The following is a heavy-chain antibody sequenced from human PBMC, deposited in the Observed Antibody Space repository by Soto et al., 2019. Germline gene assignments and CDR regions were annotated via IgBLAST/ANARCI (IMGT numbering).Heavy chain of an antibody. Sequence: XGSLRLSCSASGFSFVNYAMNWVRQAPGKGLEWVSGLSGSGTSTYYADSVKGRFTISRDNSRDTLFLQMNSLTADDTAVYYCAKATTNGGWFNPFDYWGQGALVTVSS. V-gene: IGHV3-23*01. J-gene: IGHJ4*02. CDR2: LSGSGTST. CDR3: AKATTNGGWFNPFDY. D-gene: IGHD6-19*01. CDR1: GFSFVNYA.